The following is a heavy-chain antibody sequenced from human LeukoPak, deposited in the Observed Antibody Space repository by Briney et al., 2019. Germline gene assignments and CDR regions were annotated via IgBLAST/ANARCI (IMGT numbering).Heavy chain of an antibody. D-gene: IGHD2-15*01. CDR3: ARDRGYCSGGSCYRWFDP. V-gene: IGHV4-59*01. CDR1: GGSISSDC. CDR2: IYYSGST. Sequence: SETLSVTCTVSGGSISSDCWSWIRQPPGKGLEWIGYIYYSGSTNYNPSLKSRVTISVDTSENQFSLKLSSVTAADTAVYYCARDRGYCSGGSCYRWFDPWGQGTLVTVSS. J-gene: IGHJ5*02.